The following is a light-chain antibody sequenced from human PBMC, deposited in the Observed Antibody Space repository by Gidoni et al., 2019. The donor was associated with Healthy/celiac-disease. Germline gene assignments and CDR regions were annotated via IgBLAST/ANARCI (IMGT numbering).Light chain of an antibody. Sequence: DIVLTQSPATLSLSPGERATLSCRASQSVSSSYLAWYQQQPGQAPRLLIYGASSRAPGSPDRFSGSGSGTDFTLTIIRLEPEDFAVYYCQQYGSSPMYTFGQGTKLEIK. V-gene: IGKV3-20*01. CDR2: GAS. CDR1: QSVSSSY. J-gene: IGKJ2*01. CDR3: QQYGSSPMYT.